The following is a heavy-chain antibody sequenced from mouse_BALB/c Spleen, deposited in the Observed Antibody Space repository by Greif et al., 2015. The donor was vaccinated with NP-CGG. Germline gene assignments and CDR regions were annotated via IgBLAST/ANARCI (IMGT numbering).Heavy chain of an antibody. CDR2: IWSGGKT. CDR1: GFSLTSYG. CDR3: ARSVYVRDS. J-gene: IGHJ4*01. Sequence: VKLVESGPGLVQPSQSLSITCTVSGFSLTSYGVHWIRQSPGKGLEWLGLIWSGGKTDYNAAFISRLSISKDNSKSXVFFKMNSLQTNDTTIYYCARSVYVRDSSGQGTSVTVSS. V-gene: IGHV2-2*02.